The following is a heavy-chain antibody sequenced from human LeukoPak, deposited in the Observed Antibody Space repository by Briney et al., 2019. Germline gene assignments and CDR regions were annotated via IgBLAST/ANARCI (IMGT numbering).Heavy chain of an antibody. D-gene: IGHD2-2*01. CDR1: GGSISSSSYY. J-gene: IGHJ4*02. V-gene: IGHV4-39*07. Sequence: SETLSLTCTVSGGSISSSSYYWSWVRQAPGKGLEWIGEISHGGTTNYNPSLRSRVAMSLDRANNQFSLSLTSVTAADTAVYYCTRESRPFCPFAYWGQGVLVTVSS. CDR3: TRESRPFCPFAY. CDR2: ISHGGTT.